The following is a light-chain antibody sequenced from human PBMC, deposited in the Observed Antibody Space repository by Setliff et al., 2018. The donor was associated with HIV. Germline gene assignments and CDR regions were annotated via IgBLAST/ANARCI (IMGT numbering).Light chain of an antibody. CDR3: SSYTRSSTRV. CDR2: DVS. CDR1: SSDVGGYNS. J-gene: IGLJ1*01. V-gene: IGLV2-14*03. Sequence: QSVLAQPASVSGSPGRSITISCTGNSSDVGGYNSVSWFQQHPGKAPKLLIYDVSDRPSGVSNRFSGSKSGNTASLTISGLQAEDEADYYCSSYTRSSTRVFGIGTKVTVL.